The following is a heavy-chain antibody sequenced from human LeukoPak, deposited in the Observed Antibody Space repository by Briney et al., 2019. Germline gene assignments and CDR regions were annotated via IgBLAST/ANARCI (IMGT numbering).Heavy chain of an antibody. V-gene: IGHV3-53*01. D-gene: IGHD6-13*01. J-gene: IGHJ4*02. Sequence: GGSLRLSCAASGFTVNSNYMSWVRQAPGKGVEWVSVIYSGGSTYYADSVKGRFTISRDNSKNTLYLQMNSLRAEDTAVYYCATRIAASGRYYFDYWGQGTLVTVSS. CDR1: GFTVNSNY. CDR2: IYSGGST. CDR3: ATRIAASGRYYFDY.